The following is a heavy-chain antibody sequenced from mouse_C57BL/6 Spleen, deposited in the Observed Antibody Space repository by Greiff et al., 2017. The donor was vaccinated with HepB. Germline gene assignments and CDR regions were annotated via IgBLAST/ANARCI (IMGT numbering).Heavy chain of an antibody. CDR2: IYPGDGDT. CDR1: GYAFSSSW. CDR3: ARKGLLEGFAY. Sequence: VQLKESGPELVKPGASVKISCKASGYAFSSSWMNWVKQRPGKGLEWIGRIYPGDGDTNYNGKFKGKATLTADKSSSTAYMQLSSLTSEDSAVYFCARKGLLEGFAYWGQGTLVTVSA. D-gene: IGHD2-1*01. J-gene: IGHJ3*01. V-gene: IGHV1-82*01.